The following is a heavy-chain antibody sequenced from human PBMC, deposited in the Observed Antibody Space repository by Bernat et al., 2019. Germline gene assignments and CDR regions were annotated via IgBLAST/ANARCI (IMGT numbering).Heavy chain of an antibody. D-gene: IGHD3-22*01. Sequence: QVQLVESGGGVVQPGRSLRLSCAASGFTFSTYGMHWVRQAPGKGLEWVAVISYDGSNKYHANSVKGRFTISRDNSKNTLFLQMNSLRAEDTAVYYCTKGPNHYYDSSGYMYYFDYWGQGALVTVSS. J-gene: IGHJ4*02. CDR1: GFTFSTYG. CDR3: TKGPNHYYDSSGYMYYFDY. V-gene: IGHV3-30*18. CDR2: ISYDGSNK.